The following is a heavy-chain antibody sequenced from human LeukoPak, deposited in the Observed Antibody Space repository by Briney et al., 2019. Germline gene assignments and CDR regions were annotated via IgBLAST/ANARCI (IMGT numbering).Heavy chain of an antibody. D-gene: IGHD6-13*01. V-gene: IGHV4-59*01. J-gene: IGHJ4*02. Sequence: KSSETLSLTCTVSGDSFSYFYWSWLRQPPGKGLEWIGYIYNSGSTNYNPSLKSRVTISLDTSKNQFSLKLSSVTAADTAVYYCARGVVAAAGRTFDFWGQGTLVTVSS. CDR2: IYNSGST. CDR1: GDSFSYFY. CDR3: ARGVVAAAGRTFDF.